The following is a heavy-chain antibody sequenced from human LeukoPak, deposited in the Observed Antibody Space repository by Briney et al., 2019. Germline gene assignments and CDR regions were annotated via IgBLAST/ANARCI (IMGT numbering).Heavy chain of an antibody. J-gene: IGHJ4*02. Sequence: ASVKVSCKASGYTFTGYYMHWVRQAPGQGLEWMGWINPNSGGTNYAQKFQGRVTMTRDTSISTAYMELSRLRSDDTAVYYCARDRVVRGVSRPYYFDYWGQGTLVTVSS. V-gene: IGHV1-2*02. CDR1: GYTFTGYY. D-gene: IGHD3-10*01. CDR2: INPNSGGT. CDR3: ARDRVVRGVSRPYYFDY.